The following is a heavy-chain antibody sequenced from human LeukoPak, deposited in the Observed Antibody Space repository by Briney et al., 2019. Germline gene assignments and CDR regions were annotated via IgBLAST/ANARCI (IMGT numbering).Heavy chain of an antibody. CDR3: AKSEASYYYGSGSYTPPPDY. Sequence: GGSLRLSCAASGFTFSSYAMSWVRQAPGKGLEWVSAISGSGGSTYYADSVKGRFTISRDNSKNTLYLQMNSLRAEDTAVYYCAKSEASYYYGSGSYTPPPDYWGQGTLVTVSS. D-gene: IGHD3-10*01. CDR2: ISGSGGST. CDR1: GFTFSSYA. J-gene: IGHJ4*02. V-gene: IGHV3-23*01.